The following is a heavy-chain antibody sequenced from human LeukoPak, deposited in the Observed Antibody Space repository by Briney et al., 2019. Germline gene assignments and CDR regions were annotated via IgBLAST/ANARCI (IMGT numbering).Heavy chain of an antibody. D-gene: IGHD2-21*02. CDR2: ISSSSSYI. CDR3: ARDDTYCGGDCPRAEYFQH. V-gene: IGHV3-21*01. J-gene: IGHJ1*01. Sequence: GGSLRLSCAASGFTFSSYSMNWVRQAPGKGLEWVSSISSSSSYIYYADSVKGRFTISRDNAKNSLYLQMNSLRAEDTAVYYCARDDTYCGGDCPRAEYFQHWGQGTLVTVPS. CDR1: GFTFSSYS.